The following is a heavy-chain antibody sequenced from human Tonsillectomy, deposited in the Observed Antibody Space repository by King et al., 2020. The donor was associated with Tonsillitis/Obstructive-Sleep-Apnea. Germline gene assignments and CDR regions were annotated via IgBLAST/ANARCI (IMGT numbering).Heavy chain of an antibody. CDR1: GFTFSSYA. D-gene: IGHD2-21*01. Sequence: VQLVESGGGVVQPGRSLRLSCAASGFTFSSYAMHWVRQAPGXGLEWVAVXSYDGSNKYYADSVKGRFTISRDNSKNTLYLQMSSLRAEDTVVYYCATSGRYCGGDCSFDYWGQGXLXTVSS. CDR3: ATSGRYCGGDCSFDY. J-gene: IGHJ4*02. V-gene: IGHV3-30*04. CDR2: XSYDGSNK.